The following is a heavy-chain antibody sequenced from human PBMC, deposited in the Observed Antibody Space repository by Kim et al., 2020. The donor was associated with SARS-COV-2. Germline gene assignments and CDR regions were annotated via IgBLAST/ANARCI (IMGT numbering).Heavy chain of an antibody. V-gene: IGHV4-39*01. CDR2: IYYSGST. CDR1: GDSISSSSYY. Sequence: SETLSLTCTVSGDSISSSSYYWGWIRQPPGKGLEWIANIYYSGSTYYNPSLKSRVTISVDTSKNQFSLKLNSVTAADTAVYFCARLPSGRPHFDYWGQGTLVTVSS. J-gene: IGHJ4*02. D-gene: IGHD5-12*01. CDR3: ARLPSGRPHFDY.